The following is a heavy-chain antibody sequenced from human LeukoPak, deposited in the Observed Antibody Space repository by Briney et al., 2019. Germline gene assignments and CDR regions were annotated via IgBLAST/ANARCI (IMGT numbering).Heavy chain of an antibody. V-gene: IGHV5-51*01. CDR1: GYSFTSYW. Sequence: GESLKISFKGSGYSFTSYWIGWVRQMPGKGLGWMGMIYPGDSDTRYSPSFQGQVTISADKSISTAYLQWSSLKASDTAMYYCARPGRGYSYGDDAFDIWGQGTMVTVSS. CDR3: ARPGRGYSYGDDAFDI. CDR2: IYPGDSDT. J-gene: IGHJ3*02. D-gene: IGHD5-18*01.